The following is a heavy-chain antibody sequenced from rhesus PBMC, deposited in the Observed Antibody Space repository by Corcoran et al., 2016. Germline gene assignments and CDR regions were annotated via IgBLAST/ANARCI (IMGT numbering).Heavy chain of an antibody. Sequence: EVQLVESGGGLVQPGGSLRLSCAASGFTFGDFGMPWVRQAPGKGLEWVSSISSASSYIYYADSVKGRFTISRDNAKNSLSLQMSSLRAEDTAVYYCTTTWGDYYGDYYGLDSWGQGVVVTVSS. CDR2: ISSASSYI. V-gene: IGHV3-183*01. CDR1: GFTFGDFG. CDR3: TTTWGDYYGDYYGLDS. J-gene: IGHJ6*01. D-gene: IGHD3-34*01.